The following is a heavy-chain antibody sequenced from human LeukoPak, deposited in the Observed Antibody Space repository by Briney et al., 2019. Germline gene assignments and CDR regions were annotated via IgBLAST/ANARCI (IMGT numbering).Heavy chain of an antibody. J-gene: IGHJ3*02. CDR3: ARGLVDSSGYYLGAFDI. CDR1: GYSISSGYY. Sequence: SETLSLTCTVSGYSISSGYYWGWIRPPPGKGLEGIGSIYHSGSTYYNPSLKSRVTISVDTSKNQFSLKLSSVTAADTAVYYCARGLVDSSGYYLGAFDIWGQGTMVTVSS. D-gene: IGHD3-22*01. V-gene: IGHV4-38-2*02. CDR2: IYHSGST.